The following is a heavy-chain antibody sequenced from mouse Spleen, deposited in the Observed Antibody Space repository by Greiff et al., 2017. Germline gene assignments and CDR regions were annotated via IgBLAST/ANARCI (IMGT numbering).Heavy chain of an antibody. D-gene: IGHD2-3*01. Sequence: QVQLQQSGAELVKPGASVKISCKASGYAFSSYWMNWVKQRPGKGLEWIGQIYPGDGDTNYNGKFKGKATLTADKSSSTAYMELRSLTSEDSAVYFCARERLDGYSLDYWGQGTSVTVSS. CDR2: IYPGDGDT. CDR1: GYAFSSYW. CDR3: ARERLDGYSLDY. V-gene: IGHV1-80*01. J-gene: IGHJ4*01.